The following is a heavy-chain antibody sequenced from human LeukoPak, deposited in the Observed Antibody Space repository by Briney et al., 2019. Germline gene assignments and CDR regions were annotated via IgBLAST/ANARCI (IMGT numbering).Heavy chain of an antibody. D-gene: IGHD3-22*01. J-gene: IGHJ4*02. Sequence: SETLSLTCTVSGGSISSGNYYWSWIRQPPGKGLEWIGSIYYSGSTYYNPSLKSRVTISVDTAKNQVSLKLSSVTAADTAVYYCARDSSGYYYFNYWGQGTLVTVSS. CDR1: GGSISSGNYY. V-gene: IGHV4-39*07. CDR3: ARDSSGYYYFNY. CDR2: IYYSGST.